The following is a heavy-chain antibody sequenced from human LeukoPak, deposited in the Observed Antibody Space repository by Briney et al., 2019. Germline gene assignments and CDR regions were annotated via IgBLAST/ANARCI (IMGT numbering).Heavy chain of an antibody. CDR3: ARDHGDY. V-gene: IGHV3-74*01. Sequence: GVSLRLFCAVSVFTFSSYWMHWVRGVPGKGVVGVSRINSEGSSTSYADSVKGRFTISRDNGKNTLYLQMNSLRAEDTAVYYCARDHGDYWGQGTLVTVSS. J-gene: IGHJ4*02. CDR2: INSEGSST. CDR1: VFTFSSYW.